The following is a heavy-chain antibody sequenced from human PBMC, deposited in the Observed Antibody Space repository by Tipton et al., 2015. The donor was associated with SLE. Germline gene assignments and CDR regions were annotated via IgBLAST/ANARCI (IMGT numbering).Heavy chain of an antibody. CDR1: GGSLSGHY. CDR2: IYFSGST. D-gene: IGHD3-22*01. J-gene: IGHJ3*02. CDR3: ARESRYYESTSYSDAFDI. Sequence: TLSLTCSVSGGSLSGHYWSWIRQTPGMRLEWIGYIYFSGSTNYNPSFSGRVTISLDGSTDQVSLHLDVVTAADTAVYYCARESRYYESTSYSDAFDIWGRGTTVVVSS. V-gene: IGHV4-59*11.